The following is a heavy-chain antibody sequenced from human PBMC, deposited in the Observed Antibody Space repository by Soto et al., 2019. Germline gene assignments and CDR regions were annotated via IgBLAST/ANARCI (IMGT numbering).Heavy chain of an antibody. Sequence: GGSLRLSRKAAGFSFSDYAMTWVRQAPGKGLEWVSVISGSGDNTFYAASVKGRFAISRDNSKNVLYLQINSLSADDAAVYFCAKGRSITVYGLDSLFDYW. CDR1: GFSFSDYA. J-gene: IGHJ4*01. D-gene: IGHD5-12*01. CDR2: ISGSGDNT. CDR3: AKGRSITVYGLDSLFDY. V-gene: IGHV3-23*01.